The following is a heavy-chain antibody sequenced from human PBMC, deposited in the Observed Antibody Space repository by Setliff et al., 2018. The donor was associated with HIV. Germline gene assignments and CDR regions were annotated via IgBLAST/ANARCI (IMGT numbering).Heavy chain of an antibody. V-gene: IGHV2-70*17. CDR1: GFSLSTSGMC. D-gene: IGHD1-7*01. CDR2: IDWDDDT. J-gene: IGHJ4*02. CDR3: ARTRLELGTFHSDY. Sequence: SGPTLVNPTQTLTLTCTFSGFSLSTSGMCVSWIRQPPGKALEWLARIDWDDDTFFSTSLKTRLTISKDTSKNQVVLTMTNVDPVDTGTYYCARTRLELGTFHSDYWGQGTQVTVSS.